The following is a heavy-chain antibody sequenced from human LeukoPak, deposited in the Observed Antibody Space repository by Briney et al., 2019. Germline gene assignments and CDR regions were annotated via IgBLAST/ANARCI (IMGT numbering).Heavy chain of an antibody. CDR1: GFTFSNFA. Sequence: GGSLRLSCAASGFTFSNFAMMWVRQAPGTGLQWVSTVTGYGATFYADSVRGRFTIFRDTSMNTLFLQMNSLGAEDTAVYYCAKGAAAGKVDWFDPWGQGTLVTVSS. J-gene: IGHJ5*02. CDR3: AKGAAAGKVDWFDP. CDR2: VTGYGAT. D-gene: IGHD6-13*01. V-gene: IGHV3-23*01.